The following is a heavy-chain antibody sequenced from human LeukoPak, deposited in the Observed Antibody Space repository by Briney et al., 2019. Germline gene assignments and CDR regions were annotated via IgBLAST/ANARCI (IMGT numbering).Heavy chain of an antibody. J-gene: IGHJ1*01. CDR1: GGSISSGGYS. V-gene: IGHV4-30-4*07. CDR3: ARASFGYDGSGYFLEYFHH. CDR2: IYYSGST. D-gene: IGHD3-22*01. Sequence: PSETLSLTCAVSGGSISSGGYSWSWIRQPPGKGLEWIGYIYYSGSTYYNPSLKSRLTISVDTPKNQFSLRLSSVTAADTAVYYCARASFGYDGSGYFLEYFHHWGQGTLGTVSS.